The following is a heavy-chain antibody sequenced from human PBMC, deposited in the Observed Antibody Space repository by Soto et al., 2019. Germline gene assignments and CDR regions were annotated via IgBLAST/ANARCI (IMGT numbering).Heavy chain of an antibody. V-gene: IGHV4-59*01. CDR1: GGSISSYY. J-gene: IGHJ5*02. Sequence: PSETLSLTCTVSGGSISSYYWSWIRQPPGKGLEWIGYIYYSGSTNYNPSLKSRVTISVDTSKNQFSLKLSSVTAADTAVYYCARFLDQYNWFDPWGQGTLVTVSS. CDR3: ARFLDQYNWFDP. CDR2: IYYSGST. D-gene: IGHD3-3*01.